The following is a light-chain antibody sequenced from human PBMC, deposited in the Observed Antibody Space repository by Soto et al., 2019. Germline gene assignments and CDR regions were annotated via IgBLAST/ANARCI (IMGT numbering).Light chain of an antibody. CDR1: QNIDRW. V-gene: IGKV1-5*01. Sequence: DIQMTQSPSTLSTSVGDRATITCRATQNIDRWLAWYQQKPGKAPKLLIYEASSLEGGVPARFSGSGSGTEFTLTVSGLQAEDFATSWCQQYKSGSTFGQGTKLDFK. CDR3: QQYKSGST. J-gene: IGKJ1*01. CDR2: EAS.